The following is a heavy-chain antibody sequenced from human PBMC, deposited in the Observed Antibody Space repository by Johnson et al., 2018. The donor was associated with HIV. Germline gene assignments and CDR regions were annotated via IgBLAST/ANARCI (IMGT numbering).Heavy chain of an antibody. D-gene: IGHD2-15*01. CDR1: GFTFSSYD. V-gene: IGHV3-13*01. Sequence: VQVVESGGGLVQPGGSLRLSCAASGFTFSSYDMHWVRQATGKGLEWVSAIGTAGDTYYPGSVKGRFTISRENAKKSLYLQMNSLRAEDTAVYYCAKDQYGSSYDIWGQGTMVTVSS. CDR2: IGTAGDT. J-gene: IGHJ3*02. CDR3: AKDQYGSSYDI.